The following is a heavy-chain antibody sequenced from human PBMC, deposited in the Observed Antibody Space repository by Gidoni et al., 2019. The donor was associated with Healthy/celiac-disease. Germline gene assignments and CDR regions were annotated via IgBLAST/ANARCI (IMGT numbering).Heavy chain of an antibody. CDR2: INHSGSN. D-gene: IGHD6-13*01. Sequence: QVQLQQWGAGLLKPSETLSLTCAVYGGSFSGYYWSWIRQPPGKGLEWIGEINHSGSNNYNPSLKSRVTISVDTSKNQFSLKLSSVTAADTAVYYCASGRSSSRIDYWGQGTLVTVSS. J-gene: IGHJ4*02. CDR3: ASGRSSSRIDY. V-gene: IGHV4-34*01. CDR1: GGSFSGYY.